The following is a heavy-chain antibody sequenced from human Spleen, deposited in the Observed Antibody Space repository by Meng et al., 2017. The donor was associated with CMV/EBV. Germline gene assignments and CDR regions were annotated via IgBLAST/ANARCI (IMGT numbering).Heavy chain of an antibody. V-gene: IGHV1-69*05. D-gene: IGHD6-25*01. Sequence: YAIRWVRQAPGQGLEWMGGIIPIFGTANYAQKFQGRVTITTDESTSTAYMELSSLRSEDTAVYYCARDWSSLAAKPERDYYYYGMDVWGQGTTVTVSS. CDR2: IIPIFGTA. J-gene: IGHJ6*02. CDR3: ARDWSSLAAKPERDYYYYGMDV. CDR1: YA.